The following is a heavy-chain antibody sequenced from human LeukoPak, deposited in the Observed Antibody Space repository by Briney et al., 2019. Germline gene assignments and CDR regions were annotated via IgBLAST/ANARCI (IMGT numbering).Heavy chain of an antibody. V-gene: IGHV1-18*01. CDR1: GYTFNNFA. Sequence: ASVKVSCKGSGYTFNNFAINWVREAPGQGLEWMGRISAYNGNTNYAQKFLGRATMTTETSTSTIYMELRRLRSDDTAVYYCAREKGYVWGNYRYSPDYWGQGTLVTVSS. CDR2: ISAYNGNT. J-gene: IGHJ4*02. CDR3: AREKGYVWGNYRYSPDY. D-gene: IGHD3-16*02.